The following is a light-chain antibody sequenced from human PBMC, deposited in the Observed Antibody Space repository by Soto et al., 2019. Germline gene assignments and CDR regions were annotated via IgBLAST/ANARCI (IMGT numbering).Light chain of an antibody. J-gene: IGKJ1*01. CDR1: HTITRN. Sequence: YESHGESATLSCKPSHTITRNLAGDQPSPRHAPRLRLYGASTRATGIPARFSGSGSGTECTLTINSLQTEEYTVYDCQHANNCPWPFGQGTK. V-gene: IGKV3-15*01. CDR2: GAS. CDR3: QHANNCPWP.